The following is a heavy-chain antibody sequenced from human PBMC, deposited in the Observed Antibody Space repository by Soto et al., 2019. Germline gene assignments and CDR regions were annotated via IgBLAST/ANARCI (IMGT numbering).Heavy chain of an antibody. CDR3: ARHEDAAMVIFFDY. V-gene: IGHV4-39*01. J-gene: IGHJ4*02. D-gene: IGHD5-18*01. CDR1: GGSVNSNRHY. Sequence: PSETLSLTCTVSGGSVNSNRHYWGWIRQPPGKGLEWIGDIYYSGSTYYNPSLKSRVTISVDSSKNQFSLKLNSVTAADTAVYYCARHEDAAMVIFFDYWGQGTLVTVSS. CDR2: IYYSGST.